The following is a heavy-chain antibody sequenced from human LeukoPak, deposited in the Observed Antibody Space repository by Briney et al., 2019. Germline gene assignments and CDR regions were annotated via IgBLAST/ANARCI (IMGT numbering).Heavy chain of an antibody. J-gene: IGHJ5*02. Sequence: GGSLRLSCAASGFTFSSYSMNWVRQAPGKGLEWVSYISSSSSTIYYADSVKGRFTISRDNAKNSLYLQMNSLRAEDAAVYYCAREELLWFGELLLWFDPWGQGTLVTVSS. D-gene: IGHD3-10*01. CDR3: AREELLWFGELLLWFDP. CDR1: GFTFSSYS. V-gene: IGHV3-48*04. CDR2: ISSSSSTI.